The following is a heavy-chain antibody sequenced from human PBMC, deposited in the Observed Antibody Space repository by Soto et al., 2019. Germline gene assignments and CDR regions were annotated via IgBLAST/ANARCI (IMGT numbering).Heavy chain of an antibody. V-gene: IGHV1-18*01. CDR3: ARSWVTGKGGIDV. CDR2: INGYTGNT. Sequence: ASLKVSCKASGYTLSRYGLSCVRQAPGQGLEWRGWINGYTGNTNYAQKYQGRVTMTTDTSTNTAYLDLWTLISDDPAVYYCARSWVTGKGGIDVWGQGTTVTVSS. D-gene: IGHD3-16*01. CDR1: GYTLSRYG. J-gene: IGHJ6*02.